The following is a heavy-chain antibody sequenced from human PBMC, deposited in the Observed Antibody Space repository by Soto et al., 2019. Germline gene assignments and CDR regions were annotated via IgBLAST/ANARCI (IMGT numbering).Heavy chain of an antibody. V-gene: IGHV3-21*01. J-gene: IGHJ5*01. CDR1: GFTFNSYT. CDR2: ISSTSTYI. Sequence: EVQLVESGGGLVKPGGSLRLSCAASGFTFNSYTMNWVRQAPGKGLEWVSSISSTSTYIFYADSVKGRFTISRDNAKSSLYLQMSSLRPKDKAVYYCASPGLRVITNTLGIWFASGGQGTLVTVSS. D-gene: IGHD7-27*01. CDR3: ASPGLRVITNTLGIWFAS.